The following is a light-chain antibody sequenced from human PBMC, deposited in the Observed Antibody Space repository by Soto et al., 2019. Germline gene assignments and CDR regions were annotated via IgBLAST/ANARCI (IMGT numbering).Light chain of an antibody. Sequence: DIVLSQSPGTLSLYPGERATLSCRASQSVSSSYLARYQPNPGQAPRLLILCASSRATGLPGKFRGSGFWTDFTLNISRLGPEDFAVYYCQQYGSSPLTFGGGAKVDIK. CDR3: QQYGSSPLT. CDR2: CAS. J-gene: IGKJ4*01. V-gene: IGKV3-20*01. CDR1: QSVSSSY.